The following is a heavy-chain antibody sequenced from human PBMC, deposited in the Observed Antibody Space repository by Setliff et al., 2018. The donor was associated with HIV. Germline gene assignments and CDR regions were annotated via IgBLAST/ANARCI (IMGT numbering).Heavy chain of an antibody. CDR2: IYHTGST. D-gene: IGHD3-3*01. CDR3: VRDRETVSISGVAVPYFDY. CDR1: GGSINSTSYY. J-gene: IGHJ4*02. Sequence: SETLSLTCTVSGGSINSTSYYWGWIRQPPGNGLEWIGSIYHTGSTYYKPSLKSRVTISVDTSTNTVYMEMLGLTSQDTAVYYCVRDRETVSISGVAVPYFDYWGQGTQVTVSS. V-gene: IGHV4-39*07.